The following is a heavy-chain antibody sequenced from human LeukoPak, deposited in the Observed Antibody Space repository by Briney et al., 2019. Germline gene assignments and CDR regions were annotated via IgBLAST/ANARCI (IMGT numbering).Heavy chain of an antibody. J-gene: IGHJ4*02. CDR2: INHSGST. CDR1: GGSFSGYY. Sequence: PSETLSLTCAVYGGSFSGYYWSWIRQPPGKGLEWIGEINHSGSTNYNPSLKSRVTISVDTSKNQFSLKLSSVTAADTAVHYCATEYSSGLTFDYWGQGTLVTVSS. CDR3: ATEYSSGLTFDY. D-gene: IGHD6-19*01. V-gene: IGHV4-34*01.